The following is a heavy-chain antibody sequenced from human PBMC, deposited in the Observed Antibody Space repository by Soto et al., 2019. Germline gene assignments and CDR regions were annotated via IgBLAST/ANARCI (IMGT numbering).Heavy chain of an antibody. CDR3: ARHCTNGVCPDY. CDR1: GGAFSSYT. J-gene: IGHJ4*02. V-gene: IGHV1-69*02. Sequence: SVKVSCKASGGAFSSYTISWVRQAPGQGLEWMGRIIPILGIANYAQKFQGRVTITADKSTSTAYMELSSLRSEDTAVYYCARHCTNGVCPDYWGQGTLVTVSS. CDR2: IIPILGIA. D-gene: IGHD2-8*01.